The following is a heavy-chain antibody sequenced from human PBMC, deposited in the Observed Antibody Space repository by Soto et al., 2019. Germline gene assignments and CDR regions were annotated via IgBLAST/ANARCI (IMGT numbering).Heavy chain of an antibody. V-gene: IGHV4-59*01. J-gene: IGHJ5*02. CDR3: ARDQGGYDYDVQNWFDP. CDR2: IYYSGST. Sequence: PSETLSLTCPVSGGSISSYYWSWIRQPPGKGLEWIGYIYYSGSTNYNPSLKSRVTISVDTSKNQFSLKLSSVTAADTAVYYCARDQGGYDYDVQNWFDPWGQGTLVTVSS. CDR1: GGSISSYY. D-gene: IGHD4-17*01.